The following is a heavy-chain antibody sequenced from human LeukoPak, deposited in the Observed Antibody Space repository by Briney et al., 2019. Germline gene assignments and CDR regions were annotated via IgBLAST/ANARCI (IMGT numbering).Heavy chain of an antibody. V-gene: IGHV4-34*01. D-gene: IGHD6-13*01. CDR2: INHSGST. CDR3: ARGVAAAVYDAFDI. Sequence: SETLSLTCAVYGGSFSGYYWSWIRQPPGKGLEWIGEINHSGSTSYNPSLKSRVTISVDTSKNQFSLKLSSVTAADTAVYYCARGVAAAVYDAFDIWGQGTMVTVSS. J-gene: IGHJ3*02. CDR1: GGSFSGYY.